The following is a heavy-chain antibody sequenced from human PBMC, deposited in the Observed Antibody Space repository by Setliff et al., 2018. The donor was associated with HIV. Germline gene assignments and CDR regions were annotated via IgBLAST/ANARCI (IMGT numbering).Heavy chain of an antibody. J-gene: IGHJ5*02. CDR1: GYTFTSYH. D-gene: IGHD6-13*01. V-gene: IGHV1-46*01. CDR3: ARENSGQQDHENWFDP. Sequence: ASVKVSCKASGYTFTSYHIHWVRQAPGQGLEWMGVINPSGGSTSYAQKFQGRVTMTRDTSTSTVYMELSSLRSEDTAVYYCARENSGQQDHENWFDPWGQGTLVTVSS. CDR2: INPSGGST.